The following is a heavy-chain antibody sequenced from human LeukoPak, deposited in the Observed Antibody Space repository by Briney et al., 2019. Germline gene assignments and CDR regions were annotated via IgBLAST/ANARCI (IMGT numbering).Heavy chain of an antibody. CDR1: GFTFSNLA. V-gene: IGHV3-23*01. D-gene: IGHD4-17*01. CDR2: VSGSGGGT. CDR3: VKDNYADYASGGVDWYFDL. J-gene: IGHJ2*01. Sequence: GGSLRLSCAASGFTFSNLAMGWVRQAPGKGLAWVSGVSGSGGGTYYVDSVRGRFTISRDNSKNTLFLDMNNMRADDTAVYFCVKDNYADYASGGVDWYFDLWGRGTLVTVSS.